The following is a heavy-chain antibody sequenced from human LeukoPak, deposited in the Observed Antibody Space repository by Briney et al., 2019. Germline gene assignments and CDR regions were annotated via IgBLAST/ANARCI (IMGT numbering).Heavy chain of an antibody. CDR3: ARGGYDFWSGYYPSKGMDV. Sequence: ASVKVSCKTSGYTFTSYDINWVRQATGQGLEWMGWMNPNSGNTGYAQKFQGRVTMTRNTSISTAYMELSSLRSEDTAVYYCARGGYDFWSGYYPSKGMDVWGQGTTVTVSS. CDR1: GYTFTSYD. J-gene: IGHJ6*02. CDR2: MNPNSGNT. D-gene: IGHD3-3*01. V-gene: IGHV1-8*01.